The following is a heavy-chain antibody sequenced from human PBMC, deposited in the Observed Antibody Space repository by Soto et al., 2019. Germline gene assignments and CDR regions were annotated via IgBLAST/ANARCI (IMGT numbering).Heavy chain of an antibody. D-gene: IGHD3-3*01. CDR3: AKRDVDFGVIDY. CDR2: ISGVNTGT. V-gene: IGHV3-23*01. CDR1: GFTFNTNA. J-gene: IGHJ4*02. Sequence: EVQLLESGGGLVQPGESLRLYCVASGFTFNTNAMGWVRQAPGKGLEWVSIISGVNTGTYYADSVKGRFTISRDNSKNTLYLQMSSLRAEDTAVYYCAKRDVDFGVIDYWGQGTLVTVS.